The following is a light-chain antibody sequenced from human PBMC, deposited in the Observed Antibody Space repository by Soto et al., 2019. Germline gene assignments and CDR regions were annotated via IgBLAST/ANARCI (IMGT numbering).Light chain of an antibody. CDR2: DAS. CDR3: QQYLNSPRT. CDR1: QRVASD. J-gene: IGKJ1*01. V-gene: IGKV3-20*01. Sequence: VLAQSPGTLSLSPVVGATLSCRASQRVASDLAWYLQKPGQPPRLLIYDASIRATGIPDRISGSGSERDFTLTISRLEPEDAAVYYCQQYLNSPRTYGQGTKVDIK.